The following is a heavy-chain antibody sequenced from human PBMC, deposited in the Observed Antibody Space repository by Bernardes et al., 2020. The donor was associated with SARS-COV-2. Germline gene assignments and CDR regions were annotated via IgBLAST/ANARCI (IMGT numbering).Heavy chain of an antibody. V-gene: IGHV3-21*01. D-gene: IGHD2-2*02. CDR2: ISSSSSYI. J-gene: IGHJ6*03. Sequence: SLRLSCAASGFTFSSYSMNWVRQAPGKGLEWVSSISSSSSYIYYADSVKGRFTISRDNAKNSLYLQMNSLRAEDTAVYYCARAHCSSTSCYSFYYYYMDVWGKGTTVTVSS. CDR3: ARAHCSSTSCYSFYYYYMDV. CDR1: GFTFSSYS.